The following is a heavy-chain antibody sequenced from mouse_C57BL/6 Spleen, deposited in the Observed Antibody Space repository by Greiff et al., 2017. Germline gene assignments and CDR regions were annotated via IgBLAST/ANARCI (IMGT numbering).Heavy chain of an antibody. Sequence: VQLQQPGAELVKPGASVKMSCKASGYTFTSYWITWVKQRPGQGLEWIGDIYPGSGSTNYNEKFKSKATLTVDTSSSTAYMQLSSLTSEDSAVYYCARIYYYGSSSMDYWGQGTSVTGSS. V-gene: IGHV1-55*01. CDR2: IYPGSGST. CDR3: ARIYYYGSSSMDY. CDR1: GYTFTSYW. J-gene: IGHJ4*01. D-gene: IGHD1-1*01.